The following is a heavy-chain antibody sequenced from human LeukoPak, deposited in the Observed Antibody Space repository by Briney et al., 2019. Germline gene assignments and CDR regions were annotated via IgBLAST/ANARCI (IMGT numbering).Heavy chain of an antibody. CDR1: GYIFTNYG. CDR3: ARANMVRGVEPFFDRNWFDP. D-gene: IGHD3-10*01. CDR2: ISAYNGNT. V-gene: IGHV1-18*01. J-gene: IGHJ5*02. Sequence: AASVKVSCKASGYIFTNYGITWVRQAPGQGLEWMGYISAYNGNTYYAQKLQGRVTMTRDTSISTAYMELSRLRSDDTAVYYCARANMVRGVEPFFDRNWFDPWGQETLVTVSS.